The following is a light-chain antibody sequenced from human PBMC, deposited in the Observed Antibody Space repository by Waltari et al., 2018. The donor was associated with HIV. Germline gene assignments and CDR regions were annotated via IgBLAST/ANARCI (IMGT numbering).Light chain of an antibody. V-gene: IGLV1-40*01. J-gene: IGLJ1*01. CDR2: GNT. Sequence: QSVLTQPPSVSGAPGQRVTISCTGSSSNIGAGYDVHGYQQLPGTAPKLLIYGNTNRPSGVPDRFSGSKSGTSASLAITGLLVEDEADYYCQSYDSSLSGYVFGTGTKVTVL. CDR1: SSNIGAGYD. CDR3: QSYDSSLSGYV.